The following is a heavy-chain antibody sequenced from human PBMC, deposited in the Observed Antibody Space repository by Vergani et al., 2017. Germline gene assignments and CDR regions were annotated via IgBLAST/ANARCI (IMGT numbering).Heavy chain of an antibody. CDR1: GYTFTDYY. Sequence: QVQLVQSGAEVKKPGASVKVSCKASGYTFTDYYMHWVRQAPGQGLQWMGWMNPNSGNTGYAQKFQGRVTMTRNTSISTAYMELSSLRAEDTAVYYCARAPVRRRGVYYYYGMDVWGQGTTVTVSS. V-gene: IGHV1-8*02. J-gene: IGHJ6*02. CDR3: ARAPVRRRGVYYYYGMDV. CDR2: MNPNSGNT. D-gene: IGHD1-14*01.